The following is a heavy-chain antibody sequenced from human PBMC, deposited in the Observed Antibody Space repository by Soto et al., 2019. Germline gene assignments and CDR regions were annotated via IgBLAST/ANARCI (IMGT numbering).Heavy chain of an antibody. CDR3: ATGNDILTGYRHYFYGMDV. J-gene: IGHJ6*02. Sequence: ASVKVSCKVSGYTLTELSMHWVRQAPGKGLKWMGGFDPEDGETIYAQKFQGRVTMTEDTSTDIAYMELSSLRSEDTAVYYCATGNDILTGYRHYFYGMDVWSQGTTVTVSS. CDR2: FDPEDGET. V-gene: IGHV1-24*01. CDR1: GYTLTELS. D-gene: IGHD3-9*01.